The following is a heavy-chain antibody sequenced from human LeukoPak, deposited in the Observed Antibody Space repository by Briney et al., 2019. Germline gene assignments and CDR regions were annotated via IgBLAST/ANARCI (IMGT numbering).Heavy chain of an antibody. V-gene: IGHV4-39*01. CDR1: GGSISSSSYY. CDR2: IYYSGST. D-gene: IGHD2-15*01. J-gene: IGHJ4*02. CDR3: ARVVAATAGFDY. Sequence: SETLSLTCTVSGGSISSSSYYWGWIRQPPGKGLEWIGSIYYSGSTYYNPSLKSRVTISVDTSKNQFSLKLSSVTAADTAVYYCARVVAATAGFDYWAREPWSPSPQ.